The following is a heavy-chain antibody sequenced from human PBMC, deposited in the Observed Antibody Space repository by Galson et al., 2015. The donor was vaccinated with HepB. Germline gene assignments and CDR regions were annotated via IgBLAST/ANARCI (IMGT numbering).Heavy chain of an antibody. V-gene: IGHV2-70*11. D-gene: IGHD6-13*01. J-gene: IGHJ4*02. CDR3: ARESSSSWYRGEYYFDY. CDR2: IDWDDDK. Sequence: PALVKPTQTLTLTCTFSGFSLSTSGMCVSWIRQPPGKALEWLARIDWDDDKYYSTSLKTRLTISKDTSKNQVVLTMTNMDPVDTATYYCARESSSSWYRGEYYFDYWGQGTLVTVSS. CDR1: GFSLSTSGMC.